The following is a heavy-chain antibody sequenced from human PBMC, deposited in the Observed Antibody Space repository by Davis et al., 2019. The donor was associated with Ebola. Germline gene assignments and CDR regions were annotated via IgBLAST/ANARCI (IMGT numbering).Heavy chain of an antibody. J-gene: IGHJ6*03. D-gene: IGHD1-14*01. CDR1: GFTFNKYA. Sequence: GESLKISCAASGFTFNKYAMSWVRQAPGKGLEWVSVVSGRATTIYYADSVKGRFTISRDNAKNALYLQMNSLRVEDTAVYYCVRTTGYYFHNMDVWGQGTTVTVS. CDR3: VRTTGYYFHNMDV. V-gene: IGHV3-23*01. CDR2: VSGRATTI.